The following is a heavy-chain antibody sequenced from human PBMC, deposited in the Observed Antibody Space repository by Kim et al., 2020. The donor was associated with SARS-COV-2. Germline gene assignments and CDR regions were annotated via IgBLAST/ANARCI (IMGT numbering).Heavy chain of an antibody. CDR1: GGSISSSSYY. CDR2: IYYSGST. D-gene: IGHD1-1*01. Sequence: SETLSLTCTVSGGSISSSSYYWGWIRQPPGKGLEWIGSIYYSGSTYYNPSLKSRVTISVDTSKNQFSLKLSSVTAADTAVYYCAGTNYNPDPGRFDYWGQGTLVTVSS. J-gene: IGHJ4*02. V-gene: IGHV4-39*01. CDR3: AGTNYNPDPGRFDY.